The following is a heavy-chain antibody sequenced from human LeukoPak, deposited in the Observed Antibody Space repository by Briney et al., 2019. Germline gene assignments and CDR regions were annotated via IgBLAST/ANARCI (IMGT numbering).Heavy chain of an antibody. V-gene: IGHV1-18*04. J-gene: IGHJ4*02. CDR2: ISAYNGNT. D-gene: IGHD3-10*01. CDR1: GYTFTGYY. CDR3: ARDLYGSGSYSFDY. Sequence: ASVKVSCKASGYTFTGYYMHWVRQAPGQGLEWMGWISAYNGNTNYAQKLQGRVTMTTDTSTSTAYMELRSLRSDDTAVYYCARDLYGSGSYSFDYWGQGTLVTVSS.